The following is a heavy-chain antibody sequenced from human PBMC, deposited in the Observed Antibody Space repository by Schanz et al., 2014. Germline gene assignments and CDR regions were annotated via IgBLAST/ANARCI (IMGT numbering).Heavy chain of an antibody. CDR2: ISSGGTTI. D-gene: IGHD3-16*01. Sequence: EVQLVESGGGLVQPGESLRLSCAVSGFSFSSYSMSWVRQAPGKGLEWIAYISSGGTTIYYADSVKGRFTISRDNAKSSLYLQMNSLRAEDTAVYFCARDWGRDGCNLAFDVWGQGTLVTVS. V-gene: IGHV3-48*01. CDR3: ARDWGRDGCNLAFDV. J-gene: IGHJ3*01. CDR1: GFSFSSYS.